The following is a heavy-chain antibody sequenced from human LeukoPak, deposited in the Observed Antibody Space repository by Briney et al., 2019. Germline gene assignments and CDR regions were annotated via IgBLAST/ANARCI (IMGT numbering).Heavy chain of an antibody. Sequence: GGSLRLSCAASGFTFSSYAMHWVRQAPGKGLEWVAVISYDGSKKYYADSVKGRFTISRDNSKNTLYPQMNSLRAEDTAVYYCARGGQSGLARYWFDPWGQGTLVTVSS. J-gene: IGHJ5*02. D-gene: IGHD3-3*01. CDR1: GFTFSSYA. CDR2: ISYDGSKK. V-gene: IGHV3-30-3*01. CDR3: ARGGQSGLARYWFDP.